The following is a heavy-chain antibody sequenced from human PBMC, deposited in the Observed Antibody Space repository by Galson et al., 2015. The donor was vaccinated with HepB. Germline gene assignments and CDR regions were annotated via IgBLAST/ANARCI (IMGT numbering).Heavy chain of an antibody. CDR3: SRTLPGIDLDY. CDR2: VRHKARRYTT. CDR1: GFTFSDYY. V-gene: IGHV3-72*01. D-gene: IGHD3-3*02. J-gene: IGHJ4*02. Sequence: SLRLSCAASGFTFSDYYMEWVRQAPGKGLEWVGRVRHKARRYTTDYVASVEGRFTISRDDSKNSLYLQMDSLKTEGPAVYYCSRTLPGIDLDYWGQGTLVTVSS.